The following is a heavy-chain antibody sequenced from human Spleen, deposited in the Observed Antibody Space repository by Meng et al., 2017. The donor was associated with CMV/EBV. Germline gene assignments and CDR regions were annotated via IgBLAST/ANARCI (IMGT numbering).Heavy chain of an antibody. J-gene: IGHJ3*01. CDR2: ISGYNGNT. CDR3: ARDYWAYSSSPDAFDV. V-gene: IGHV1-18*01. CDR1: GGTFSSYA. Sequence: ASVKVSCKASGGTFSSYAISWVRQAPGQGLEWMGWISGYNGNTNYAQKFQGRVTMTSDTSTTTAYMELRSLRSDDTAVYYCARDYWAYSSSPDAFDVWGQGTMVTVSS. D-gene: IGHD6-13*01.